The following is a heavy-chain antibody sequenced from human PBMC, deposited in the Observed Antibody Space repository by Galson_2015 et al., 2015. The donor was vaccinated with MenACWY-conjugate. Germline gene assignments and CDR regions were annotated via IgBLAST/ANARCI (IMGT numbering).Heavy chain of an antibody. CDR2: ISPIDSKT. CDR1: GYNFITYW. D-gene: IGHD1-26*01. V-gene: IGHV5-51*01. CDR3: ARHPPGGRGMDV. Sequence: QSGAEVKKPGESLKISCTGSGYNFITYWIGWVRQVPGKGLEWVGLISPIDSKTRYSPAFEGRVTISADNSITTAYLQWNSLQASDTAMYYCARHPPGGRGMDVCGQGTTVTVSS. J-gene: IGHJ6*02.